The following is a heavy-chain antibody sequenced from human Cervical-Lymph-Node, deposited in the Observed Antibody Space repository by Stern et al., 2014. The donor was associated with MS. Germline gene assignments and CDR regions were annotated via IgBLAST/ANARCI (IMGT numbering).Heavy chain of an antibody. J-gene: IGHJ4*02. CDR1: GFTFNKYG. D-gene: IGHD5-24*01. CDR2: IWYDGSNE. CDR3: TRGDVYKYGDY. V-gene: IGHV3-33*01. Sequence: VQLVESGGGVVQPGTSLRLSCAASGFTFNKYGMHWVRQAPGKGLEGVAVIWYDGSNEDYADSVKGRFTISRDISKNTLYLQMNSLRAEDTAVYYCTRGDVYKYGDYWGQGTLVTVSS.